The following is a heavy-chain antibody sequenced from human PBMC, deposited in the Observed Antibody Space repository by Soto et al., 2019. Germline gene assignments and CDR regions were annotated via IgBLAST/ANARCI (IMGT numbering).Heavy chain of an antibody. V-gene: IGHV1-18*01. Sequence: ASVKVCCKASGYTFTSYGISWVRQAPGQGLEWMGWISAYNGNTNYAQKLQGRVTMTTDTSTSTAYMELRSLRSDDTAVYYCASYSSGWCFDYWGQGTLVTVSS. CDR2: ISAYNGNT. J-gene: IGHJ4*02. CDR3: ASYSSGWCFDY. D-gene: IGHD6-19*01. CDR1: GYTFTSYG.